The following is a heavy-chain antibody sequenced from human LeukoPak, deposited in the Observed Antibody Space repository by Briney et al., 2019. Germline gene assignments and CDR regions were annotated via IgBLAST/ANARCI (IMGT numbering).Heavy chain of an antibody. D-gene: IGHD6-19*01. CDR3: TRAVAGHPD. J-gene: IGHJ4*02. CDR2: INHSGYT. V-gene: IGHV4-34*01. Sequence: PSETLSLTCGVSGVPFSNYYWSWVRQSPTQGLEWIGEINHSGYTNYNPSLKSRVTMSIDTSKNQFSLKLTSVIAADAGVYYCTRAVAGHPDWGQGTLVTVSS. CDR1: GVPFSNYY.